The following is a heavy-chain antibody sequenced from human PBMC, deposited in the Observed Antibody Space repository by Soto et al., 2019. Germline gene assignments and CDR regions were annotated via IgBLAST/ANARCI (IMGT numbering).Heavy chain of an antibody. D-gene: IGHD6-13*01. CDR3: ASDYSSTPGGWFDP. CDR1: GGTFSSYA. V-gene: IGHV1-69*12. CDR2: IIPIFGTA. J-gene: IGHJ5*02. Sequence: QVQLVQSGAEVKKPGSSVKVSCKASGGTFSSYAISWVRQAPGQGLEWMGGIIPIFGTANYAQKFQGRVKITADESTSTAYMELGSLRSEDTAVYYCASDYSSTPGGWFDPWGQGTLVTVSS.